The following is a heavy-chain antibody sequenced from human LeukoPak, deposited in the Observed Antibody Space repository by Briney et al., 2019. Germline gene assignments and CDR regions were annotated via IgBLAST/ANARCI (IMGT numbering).Heavy chain of an antibody. CDR2: INPNSGGT. CDR1: GYTFTGYY. V-gene: IGHV1-2*02. Sequence: ASVKVSCKASGYTFTGYYMHWVRQAPGQGLEWMGWINPNSGGTNYAQKFQGRVTMTRDTSISTAYMELSRLRSDDTAVYYCARGSYYYGSGSCPDYWGEGPLVSVSS. D-gene: IGHD3-10*01. J-gene: IGHJ4*02. CDR3: ARGSYYYGSGSCPDY.